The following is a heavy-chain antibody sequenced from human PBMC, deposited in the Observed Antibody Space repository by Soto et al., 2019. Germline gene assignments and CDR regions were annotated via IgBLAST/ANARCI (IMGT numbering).Heavy chain of an antibody. CDR1: GGSISSSSYY. V-gene: IGHV4-39*07. CDR3: ARGHLIAAAGTHRNFDP. Sequence: SETLSLTCTVSGGSISSSSYYWGWIRQPPGKGLEWIGSINHSGSTNYNPSLKSRVTISVDTSKNQFSLKLSSVTAADTAVYYCARGHLIAAAGTHRNFDPWGQGTLVTVSS. D-gene: IGHD6-13*01. J-gene: IGHJ5*02. CDR2: INHSGST.